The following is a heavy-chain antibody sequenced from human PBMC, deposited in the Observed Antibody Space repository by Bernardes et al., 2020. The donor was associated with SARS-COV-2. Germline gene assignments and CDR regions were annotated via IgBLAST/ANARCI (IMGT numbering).Heavy chain of an antibody. CDR2: IYTSGST. D-gene: IGHD5-12*01. CDR1: GGSISSGSYY. J-gene: IGHJ6*02. CDR3: ARVPASDSGYALYYYYGMDV. Sequence: SKTLSLTCTVSGGSISSGSYYWSWLRQPAGKGLEWIGRIYTSGSTNYNPSLKSRVTISVDTSKNQFSLKLSSVTAADTAVYYCARVPASDSGYALYYYYGMDVWGQGTTVTVSS. V-gene: IGHV4-61*02.